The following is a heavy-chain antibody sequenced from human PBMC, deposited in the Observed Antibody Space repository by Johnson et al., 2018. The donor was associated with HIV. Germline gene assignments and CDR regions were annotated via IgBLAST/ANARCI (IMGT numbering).Heavy chain of an antibody. CDR1: GFTFSDYY. V-gene: IGHV3-11*01. CDR2: ISSSGSTI. D-gene: IGHD3-22*01. J-gene: IGHJ3*02. CDR3: ARERVCYYDSSGDVAFDI. Sequence: QVQLVESGGGLVQPGGSLRLSCAASGFTFSDYYMSWIRQAPGKGLEWVSYISSSGSTIYYADSVKGRFTISRDNAKNSLYLQMNSLRAEDTAVYYCARERVCYYDSSGDVAFDIWGQGTMVSVSS.